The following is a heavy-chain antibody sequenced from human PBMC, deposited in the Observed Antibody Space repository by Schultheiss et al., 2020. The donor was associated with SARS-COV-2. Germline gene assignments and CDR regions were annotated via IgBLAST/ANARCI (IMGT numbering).Heavy chain of an antibody. Sequence: GESLKISCAASGFTFSNYWMFWVRRAPGKGLEWVANIKRDGSEKRYVDSVKGRFTISRDNAMNSLYLQMNSLRTEDTAIYYCARRRYASGWYYTTDYWGQGTLVTVSS. CDR2: IKRDGSEK. D-gene: IGHD6-19*01. CDR3: ARRRYASGWYYTTDY. CDR1: GFTFSNYW. V-gene: IGHV3-7*02. J-gene: IGHJ4*02.